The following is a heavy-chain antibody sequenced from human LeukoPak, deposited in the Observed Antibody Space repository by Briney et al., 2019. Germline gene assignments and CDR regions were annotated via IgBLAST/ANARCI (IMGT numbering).Heavy chain of an antibody. CDR3: ARGGGGYYNYFDY. Sequence: SETLSPTCTVSGGSISSYYWSWIRQPPGQGLEWIGYIYYSGSTNYNPSLKSRVTISVDTSKNQFSLKLSSVTAADTAVYYCARGGGGYYNYFDYWGQGTLVTVSS. V-gene: IGHV4-59*01. CDR2: IYYSGST. J-gene: IGHJ4*02. CDR1: GGSISSYY. D-gene: IGHD3-10*01.